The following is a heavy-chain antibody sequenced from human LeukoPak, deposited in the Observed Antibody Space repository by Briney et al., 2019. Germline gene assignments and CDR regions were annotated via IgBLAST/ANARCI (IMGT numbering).Heavy chain of an antibody. CDR3: ARDKRGIDSPYNLFDP. D-gene: IGHD3-10*01. CDR2: ISSSSSYI. V-gene: IGHV3-21*01. Sequence: GGSLRLSCATSGFTLSGYSMNWVRQAPGKGLEWVSSISSSSSYIYYADSMKGRITISRDNARNSLYLEMNSLRAEDTAVYYRARDKRGIDSPYNLFDPWGQGTLVIVSS. CDR1: GFTLSGYS. J-gene: IGHJ5*02.